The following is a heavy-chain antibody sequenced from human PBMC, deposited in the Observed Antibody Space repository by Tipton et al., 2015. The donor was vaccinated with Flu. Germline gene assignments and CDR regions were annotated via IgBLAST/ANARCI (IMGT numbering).Heavy chain of an antibody. CDR1: GYTFTSYD. D-gene: IGHD3-22*01. CDR2: MNPNSGNT. J-gene: IGHJ4*02. V-gene: IGHV1-8*03. CDR3: ARAKDYYDSSFGY. Sequence: QLVQSGPEVKKPGASVKVSCKASGYTFTSYDINWVRQATGQGLERMGWMNPNSGNTGYAQKFQGRVTITRNTSISTAYMELSSLRSEDTAVYYCARAKDYYDSSFGYWGQGTLVTVSS.